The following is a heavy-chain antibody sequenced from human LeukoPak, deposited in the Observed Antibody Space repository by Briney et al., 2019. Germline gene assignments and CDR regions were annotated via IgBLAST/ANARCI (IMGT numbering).Heavy chain of an antibody. CDR2: IYPGDSDT. CDR1: GYSFTSYW. Sequence: GESLKISCKGSGYSFTSYWIGWVRQRPGKGLEWMGIIYPGDSDTRYSPSFQGQVTMSADKSISTAYLQWSSLKASDTAMYYCASQYCSTTNCPFDYWGQGTLVTVSS. D-gene: IGHD2-2*01. CDR3: ASQYCSTTNCPFDY. V-gene: IGHV5-51*01. J-gene: IGHJ4*02.